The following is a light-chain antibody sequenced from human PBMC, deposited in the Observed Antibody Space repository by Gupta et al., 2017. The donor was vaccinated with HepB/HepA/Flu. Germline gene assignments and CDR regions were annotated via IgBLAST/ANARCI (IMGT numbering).Light chain of an antibody. CDR1: RSNIGSNT. J-gene: IGLJ2*01. Sequence: QSVLTQPPSASGTPGQRVTISCSGSRSNIGSNTVNWYQQLPGTAPKLLIYSNTQRPSGVPDRFSGSKSGTSASLAISGLQSEDEADYYCAAWDDSLNGRVVFGGGTKLTVL. CDR3: AAWDDSLNGRVV. CDR2: SNT. V-gene: IGLV1-44*01.